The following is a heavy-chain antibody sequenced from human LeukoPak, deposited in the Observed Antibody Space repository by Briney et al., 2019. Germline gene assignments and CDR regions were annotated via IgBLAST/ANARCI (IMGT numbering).Heavy chain of an antibody. CDR3: AKDSGRITIFGVVIEGYGMDV. Sequence: GGSLRLSCAASGFTFSSYAMSWVSQAPGKGLEWVSAISGSGGSTYYADSVKGRFTISRDNSKNTLYLQMNSLRAEDTAVYYCAKDSGRITIFGVVIEGYGMDVWGQGTTVTVSS. V-gene: IGHV3-23*01. D-gene: IGHD3-3*01. CDR1: GFTFSSYA. CDR2: ISGSGGST. J-gene: IGHJ6*02.